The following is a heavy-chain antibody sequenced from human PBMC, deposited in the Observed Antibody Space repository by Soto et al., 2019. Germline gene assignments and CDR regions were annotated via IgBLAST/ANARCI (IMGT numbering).Heavy chain of an antibody. CDR2: ISSDGNYK. D-gene: IGHD3-3*01. V-gene: IGHV3-30*18. J-gene: IGHJ1*01. CDR1: GFSFNYYG. Sequence: QVQLVESGGGVVQPGRSLRLSCAASGFSFNYYGMHWVRQTAGKGPEWVTMISSDGNYKYYRDSVKGRFTVSRDNSENMLYLQMNSLRPEDTAVYYCAKDRDPRNNFWSGYLGGEDHWGQGTLVTVSS. CDR3: AKDRDPRNNFWSGYLGGEDH.